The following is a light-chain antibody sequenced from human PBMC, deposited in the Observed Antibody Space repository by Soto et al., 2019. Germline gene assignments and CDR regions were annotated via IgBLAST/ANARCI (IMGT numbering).Light chain of an antibody. V-gene: IGKV1-9*01. CDR2: TAA. CDR3: QQFYAFPRT. CDR1: QSIANY. Sequence: EIVLTQSPSFLSVSVGDRVTITCRASQSIANYLAWFQQKPGRAPNLLIYTAATMQTDVPSRFSGSGSGTEFSLTITSLQAEDFAAYYCQQFYAFPRTFGRGTKVDIK. J-gene: IGKJ1*01.